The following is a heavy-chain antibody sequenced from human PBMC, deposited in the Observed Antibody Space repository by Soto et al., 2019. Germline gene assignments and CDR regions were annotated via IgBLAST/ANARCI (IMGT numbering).Heavy chain of an antibody. V-gene: IGHV3-48*02. Sequence: LRLSCAASGFTFSSYTMNWVRQAPGKGLEWVSYISSSSSTIYYADSVKGRFTISRDNAKNSLFLQMNSLRDEDTAVYYCATFFSDRSGYLGLFDFRGQGTLVTVSS. CDR2: ISSSSSTI. J-gene: IGHJ4*02. D-gene: IGHD3-22*01. CDR1: GFTFSSYT. CDR3: ATFFSDRSGYLGLFDF.